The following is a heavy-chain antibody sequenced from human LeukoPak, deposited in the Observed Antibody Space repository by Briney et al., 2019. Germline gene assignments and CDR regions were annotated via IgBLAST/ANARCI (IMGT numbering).Heavy chain of an antibody. Sequence: GGSLRLSCAASGFTFNSYAMSCVRQAPGKGLEWVSAISGSGGSTYYADSVKGRFTISRDNSKNTLYLQMNSLRAEDTAVYYCAKASDDYGDHDAFDIWGQGTMVTVSS. CDR3: AKASDDYGDHDAFDI. CDR2: ISGSGGST. CDR1: GFTFNSYA. D-gene: IGHD4-17*01. V-gene: IGHV3-23*01. J-gene: IGHJ3*02.